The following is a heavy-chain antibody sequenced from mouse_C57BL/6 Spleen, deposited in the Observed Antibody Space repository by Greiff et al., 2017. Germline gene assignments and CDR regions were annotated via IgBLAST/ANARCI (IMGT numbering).Heavy chain of an antibody. CDR1: GYSITSGYD. V-gene: IGHV3-1*01. D-gene: IGHD1-1*01. CDR2: ISYSGST. J-gene: IGHJ1*03. Sequence: DVKLQESGPGMVKPSQSLSLTCTVTGYSITSGYDWHWIRHFPGNKLEWMGYISYSGSTNYNPSLKSRISITHDTSKNHFFLKLNSVTTEDTATYYCASRTTVVAGGYFDVWGTGTTVTVSS. CDR3: ASRTTVVAGGYFDV.